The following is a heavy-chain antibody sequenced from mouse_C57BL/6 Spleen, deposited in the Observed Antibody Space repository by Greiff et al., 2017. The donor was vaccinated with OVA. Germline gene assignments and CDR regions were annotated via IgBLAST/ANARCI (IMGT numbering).Heavy chain of an antibody. J-gene: IGHJ1*03. D-gene: IGHD1-1*01. V-gene: IGHV8-8*01. CDR1: GFSLSTFGMG. CDR3: ARTYYYGSSYWDFDV. CDR2: IWWDDDK. Sequence: QVQLKESGPGILQPSQTLSLTCSFSGFSLSTFGMGVGWIRQPSGKGLEWLAHIWWDDDKYYTPALKSRLTISKDTSKNQVFLKIANVDTADTATYYCARTYYYGSSYWDFDVWGTGTTVTVSS.